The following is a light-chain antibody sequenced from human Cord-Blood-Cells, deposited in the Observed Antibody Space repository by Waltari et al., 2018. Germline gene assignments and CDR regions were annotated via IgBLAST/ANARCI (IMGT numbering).Light chain of an antibody. Sequence: DIVMTQSPLSLPVTPGEPASLPCRSSQSLLHSNGYNYLDWYLQKPGQAPQLLFYLVSKRASGVPYRFSGSGSGTDFTLKISRVEADDVAVYYCMQALQTPPTFGQGTRLEIK. J-gene: IGKJ5*01. CDR3: MQALQTPPT. CDR2: LVS. V-gene: IGKV2-28*01. CDR1: QSLLHSNGYNY.